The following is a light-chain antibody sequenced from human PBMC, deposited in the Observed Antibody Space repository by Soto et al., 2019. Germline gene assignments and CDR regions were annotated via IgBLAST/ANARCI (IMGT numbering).Light chain of an antibody. J-gene: IGKJ1*01. V-gene: IGKV1-39*01. CDR1: QSISNY. Sequence: DIHMTQSPSSLSASVGDRVTNTCRASQSISNYLNWYQQKPGKAPNLLIYIASNLHSGVPSRFSGSGSGTDFTLTISSLQPEDFATYYCQQSYSTLWTFGQGTKVDIK. CDR2: IAS. CDR3: QQSYSTLWT.